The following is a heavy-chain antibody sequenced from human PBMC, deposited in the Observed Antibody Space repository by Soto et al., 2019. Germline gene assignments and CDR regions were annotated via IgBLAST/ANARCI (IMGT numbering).Heavy chain of an antibody. CDR1: GFTFSSYG. V-gene: IGHV3-30*18. CDR2: ISYDGSNK. Sequence: QVQLVESGGGVVQPGRSLRLSCAASGFTFSSYGMHWVRQAPGKGLEWVAVISYDGSNKYYADSVKGRFTISRDNSKNTLYLQMNSLRAEDTAVYYSAKEAYDTQEGLDYWGQGTLVTGSS. CDR3: AKEAYDTQEGLDY. J-gene: IGHJ4*02. D-gene: IGHD3-9*01.